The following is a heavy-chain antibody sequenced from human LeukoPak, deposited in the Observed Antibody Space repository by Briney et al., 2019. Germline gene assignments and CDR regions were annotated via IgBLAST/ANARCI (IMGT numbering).Heavy chain of an antibody. J-gene: IGHJ6*02. CDR2: ISSSGSTI. CDR1: GFTFSDYY. CDR3: AIHCSSTSCYLALYYYYGMDV. D-gene: IGHD2-2*01. V-gene: IGHV3-11*01. Sequence: GVSLRLSCAASGFTFSDYYMSWIRQAPGKGLEWVSYISSSGSTIYYADSVKGRFTISRDNAKNSLYLQMNSLRAEDTAVYYCAIHCSSTSCYLALYYYYGMDVWGQGTTVTVSS.